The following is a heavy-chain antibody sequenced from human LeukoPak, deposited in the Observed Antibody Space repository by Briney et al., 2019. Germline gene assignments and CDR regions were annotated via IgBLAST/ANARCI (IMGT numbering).Heavy chain of an antibody. CDR2: IYYSGTT. D-gene: IGHD3-10*01. CDR3: ARDPVYGSGTF. CDR1: GGSISTGDYY. J-gene: IGHJ1*01. Sequence: SKTLSLTCTVAGGSISTGDYYWSWIRQPPGKGQEWIGYIYYSGTTYYNPSLKGRISFSMQTSKNQFSLNLRSVTAADTAVYYCARDPVYGSGTFWGQGTLVTVSS. V-gene: IGHV4-30-4*01.